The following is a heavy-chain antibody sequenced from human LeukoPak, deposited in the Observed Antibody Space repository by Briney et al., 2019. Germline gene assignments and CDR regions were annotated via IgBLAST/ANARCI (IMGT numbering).Heavy chain of an antibody. D-gene: IGHD3-22*01. CDR2: IYYTGST. V-gene: IGHV4-59*08. Sequence: SETLSLTCTVSGGSISNYYWSWIRQPPGKGLEWIGYIYYTGSTNYNPSLKSRVTISVDTSKNQCSLKLTSVTAADTAVYYCARHRAYDSGTYYRWFDPWGPGTLVTVSS. CDR3: ARHRAYDSGTYYRWFDP. J-gene: IGHJ5*02. CDR1: GGSISNYY.